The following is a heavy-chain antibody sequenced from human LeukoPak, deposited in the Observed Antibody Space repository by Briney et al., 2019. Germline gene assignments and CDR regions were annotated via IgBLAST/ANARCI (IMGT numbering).Heavy chain of an antibody. CDR3: AKDDYGDHQAFDY. CDR1: GFTFSSYG. D-gene: IGHD4-17*01. CDR2: ISYDGSNK. Sequence: GGSLRLSCAASGFTFSSYGMHWVRQAPGKGLEWVAVISYDGSNKYYADSVKGRFTISRDNSKNTLYLQMNSLRAEDTAVYYCAKDDYGDHQAFDYWGQGTLVTVSS. J-gene: IGHJ4*02. V-gene: IGHV3-30*18.